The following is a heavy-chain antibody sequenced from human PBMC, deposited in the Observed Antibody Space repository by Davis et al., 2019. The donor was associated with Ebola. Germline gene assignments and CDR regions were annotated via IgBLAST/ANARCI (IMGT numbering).Heavy chain of an antibody. CDR2: IIPMLGIP. J-gene: IGHJ4*02. Sequence: AASVKVSCKASGGTFSTYAIDWVRQAPGQGLEWMGRIIPMLGIPNYAQRFQGRVTITADKSTSTAYMELSSLRSEVTAMYYCARDLGTAMATEWGQGTLVTVSS. V-gene: IGHV1-69*04. D-gene: IGHD5-18*01. CDR1: GGTFSTYA. CDR3: ARDLGTAMATE.